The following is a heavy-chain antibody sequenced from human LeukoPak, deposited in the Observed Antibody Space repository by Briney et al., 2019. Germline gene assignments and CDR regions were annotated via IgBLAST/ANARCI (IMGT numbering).Heavy chain of an antibody. Sequence: GGSLRLSCAASGFTFSSYAMSWVRQAPGKGLEWVSAISGSGVSTYYADSVKGRFTISRDNFKNTLYLQMNSLRAEDTAVYYCAKGPSSGWRQLGYIDFWGQGTLVTVSS. CDR1: GFTFSSYA. CDR2: ISGSGVST. J-gene: IGHJ4*02. CDR3: AKGPSSGWRQLGYIDF. D-gene: IGHD6-19*01. V-gene: IGHV3-23*01.